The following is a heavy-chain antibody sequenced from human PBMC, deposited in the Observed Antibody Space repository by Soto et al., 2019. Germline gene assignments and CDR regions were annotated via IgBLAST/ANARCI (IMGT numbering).Heavy chain of an antibody. Sequence: SGPTLVNPTQTLTLTCTFSGFSLSTSGVGVGWIRQPPGRALEWLALIYWDDDKRYSPSLRSRLTITKDTSKSQVVLTMTNMDPVDTATYYCAHRVIWSPFDWYLGWFDPWGQGTLVTVSS. CDR1: GFSLSTSGVG. CDR3: AHRVIWSPFDWYLGWFDP. CDR2: IYWDDDK. J-gene: IGHJ5*02. D-gene: IGHD3-9*01. V-gene: IGHV2-5*02.